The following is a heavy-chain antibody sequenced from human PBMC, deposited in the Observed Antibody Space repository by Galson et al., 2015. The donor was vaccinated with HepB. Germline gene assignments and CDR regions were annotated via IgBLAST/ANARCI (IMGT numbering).Heavy chain of an antibody. V-gene: IGHV1-8*01. CDR3: ARGLISSSGFYYNYYGMHV. CDR1: GYTFSSYD. D-gene: IGHD6-19*01. J-gene: IGHJ6*02. CDR2: MNPKSGNT. Sequence: SVKVSCKASGYTFSSYDINWVRQATGQGLEWMGWMNPKSGNTGYAQKFQGRVTMTRNTSRSTAYMELSSLRSEDTAVYYCARGLISSSGFYYNYYGMHVWSQGTTVTVSS.